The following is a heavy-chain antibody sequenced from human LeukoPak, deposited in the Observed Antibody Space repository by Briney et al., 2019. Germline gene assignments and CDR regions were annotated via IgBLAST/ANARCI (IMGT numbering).Heavy chain of an antibody. V-gene: IGHV4-4*07. CDR2: IYTSENP. Sequence: SETLSLTCTVSDGSISSYYWSWIRQTAGRGLEWIGRIYTSENPNYNPSLKSRVTMSLDTSKNQFSLKLSSVTAADTAVCYCASGTYYYYYYMDVWGKGTTVTVSS. J-gene: IGHJ6*03. CDR1: DGSISSYY. CDR3: ASGTYYYYYYMDV. D-gene: IGHD1-26*01.